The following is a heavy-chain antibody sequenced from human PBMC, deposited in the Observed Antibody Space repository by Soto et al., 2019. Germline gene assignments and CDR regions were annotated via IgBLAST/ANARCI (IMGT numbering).Heavy chain of an antibody. CDR1: GFSFSDYA. CDR2: ISESGGST. J-gene: IGHJ4*02. D-gene: IGHD6-13*01. Sequence: PVGSLRLSCAASGFSFSDYAMSWVRQAPGKGLEWVSVISESGGSTHYADSVRGRFTVSRDNSKNSLSLRMNSLRDEYTAVYFCAKRSPYSSGWYSPIFDYWGQGALVTVSS. V-gene: IGHV3-23*01. CDR3: AKRSPYSSGWYSPIFDY.